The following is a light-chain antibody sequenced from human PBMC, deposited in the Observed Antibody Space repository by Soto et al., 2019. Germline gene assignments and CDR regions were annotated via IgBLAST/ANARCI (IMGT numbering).Light chain of an antibody. CDR1: QSLVHSDGNTY. CDR2: KIS. Sequence: DSVWTQTPLSSAVTLGQPASISCRSSQSLVHSDGNTYFNWLQQRSGQPPRLLIYKISKRFPGVQDRFSGSGAGTEFTLKISRVEAEDVGVYYCRQATQSYTFGQGTKLEIK. J-gene: IGKJ2*01. CDR3: RQATQSYT. V-gene: IGKV2-24*01.